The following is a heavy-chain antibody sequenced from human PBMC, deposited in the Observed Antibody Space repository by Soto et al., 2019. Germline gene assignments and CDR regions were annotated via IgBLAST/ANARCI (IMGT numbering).Heavy chain of an antibody. CDR3: FFLVPAAMSAP. D-gene: IGHD2-2*01. CDR1: GFTFSSYG. Sequence: GGSLRLSCAASGFTFSSYGMHWVRQAPGKGLEWVAVISYDGSNKYYADSVKGRFTISRDNSKNTLYLQMNSLRAEDTAVYYCFFLVPAAMSAPWGQGTLVTVSS. J-gene: IGHJ5*02. V-gene: IGHV3-30*03. CDR2: ISYDGSNK.